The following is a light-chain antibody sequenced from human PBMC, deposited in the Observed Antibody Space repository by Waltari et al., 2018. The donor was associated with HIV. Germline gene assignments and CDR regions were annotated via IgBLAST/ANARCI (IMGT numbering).Light chain of an antibody. CDR1: KLGDKY. V-gene: IGLV3-1*01. J-gene: IGLJ2*01. CDR3: QAWSITTVV. Sequence: SYELTQPPSVSVSPGQTASISCSGDKLGDKYVSWYQQKPGQSPVLVIYQDTKRPSGIPGRFSGSNSGNTATLTISGTQAVDESDYYCQAWSITTVVFGGGTKLTVL. CDR2: QDT.